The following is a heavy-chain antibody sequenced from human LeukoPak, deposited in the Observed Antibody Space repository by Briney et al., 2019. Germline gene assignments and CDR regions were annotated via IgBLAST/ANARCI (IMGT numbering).Heavy chain of an antibody. V-gene: IGHV3-11*01. CDR3: ATVHFGYFTF. J-gene: IGHJ4*02. D-gene: IGHD3-3*01. Sequence: GSLRLSCAASGLTFSDYHMSWIRQAPGKGLEWVSHISDNGRTKYYANSVQGRFTVSRDNAKNSLYLQMNSLRADDTAVYYCATVHFGYFTFWGQGTLLPVSS. CDR1: GLTFSDYH. CDR2: ISDNGRTK.